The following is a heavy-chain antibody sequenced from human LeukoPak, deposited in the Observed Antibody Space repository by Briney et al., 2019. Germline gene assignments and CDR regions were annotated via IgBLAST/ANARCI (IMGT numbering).Heavy chain of an antibody. J-gene: IGHJ4*02. CDR3: ARRAGEYSHPYDY. CDR1: RFTFSSYS. V-gene: IGHV3-53*01. CDR2: IYSGGNT. Sequence: PGGSLRLSCVGSRFTFSSYSMNWVRQAPGKGLEWVSFIYSGGNTHYSDSVKGRFTISRDNSKNTLYLQMSSLRAEDTAVYYCARRAGEYSHPYDYWGQGTLVTVSS. D-gene: IGHD4-17*01.